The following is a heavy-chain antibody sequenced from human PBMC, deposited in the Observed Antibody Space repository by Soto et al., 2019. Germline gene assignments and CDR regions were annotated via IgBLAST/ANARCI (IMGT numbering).Heavy chain of an antibody. CDR3: ARSGRSLLDY. CDR1: GASISGSDHY. D-gene: IGHD1-26*01. Sequence: QVQLQESGPGLVKASQTLSLTCTVSGASISGSDHYWSWIRQPPGKGLEWIGHLSYTGNSYNPYYPPSLQSRPTMSLDTSKHQFSLNMTSVTAADTAVYFCARSGRSLLDYWGQGALVSVSS. J-gene: IGHJ4*02. V-gene: IGHV4-30-4*01. CDR2: LSYTGNSYNP.